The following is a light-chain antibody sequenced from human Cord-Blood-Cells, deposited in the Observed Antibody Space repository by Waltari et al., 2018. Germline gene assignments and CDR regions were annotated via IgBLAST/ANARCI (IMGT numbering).Light chain of an antibody. CDR2: EVS. CDR3: CSYAGSSIVV. V-gene: IGLV2-23*02. CDR1: SSDVGSYNL. Sequence: QSALTQPASVSGSPGQSSTILCTGTSSDVGSYNLVSWYQQHTGKAPKLMIYEVSKRPSGVSNRFSGSKSGNTASLTISGLQAEDEADYYCCSYAGSSIVVFGGGTKLTVL. J-gene: IGLJ2*01.